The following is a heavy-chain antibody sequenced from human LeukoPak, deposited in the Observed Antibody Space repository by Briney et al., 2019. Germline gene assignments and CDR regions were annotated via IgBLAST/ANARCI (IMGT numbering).Heavy chain of an antibody. D-gene: IGHD5-12*01. CDR1: GGSFSGYY. V-gene: IGHV4-34*01. CDR3: ARGGYSGYDSPAFDY. CDR2: INHSGST. J-gene: IGHJ4*02. Sequence: PSETLSLTCAVYGGSFSGYYWSWIRQPPGKGLEWIGEINHSGSTNYNPSLKSRVTISVDTSKNQFSLKLSSVTAAATAVYYCARGGYSGYDSPAFDYWGEGTLVTVSS.